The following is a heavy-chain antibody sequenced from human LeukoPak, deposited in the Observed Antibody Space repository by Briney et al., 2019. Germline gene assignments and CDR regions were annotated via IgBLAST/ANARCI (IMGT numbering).Heavy chain of an antibody. J-gene: IGHJ4*02. CDR1: GFTFSTYG. Sequence: GGSLRLSCAASGFTFSTYGMHWVRQAPGKGLEWVAVISYDGSNKYYADSVKGRFTISRDNSKNTLYLQMNSLRAEDTAVYYCARVIAVAGLGIDYWGQGTLVTVSS. D-gene: IGHD6-19*01. CDR3: ARVIAVAGLGIDY. V-gene: IGHV3-30*19. CDR2: ISYDGSNK.